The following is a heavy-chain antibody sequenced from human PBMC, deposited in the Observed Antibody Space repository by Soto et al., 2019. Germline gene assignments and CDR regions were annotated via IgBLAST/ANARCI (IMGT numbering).Heavy chain of an antibody. CDR2: LYYTGST. J-gene: IGHJ4*02. V-gene: IGHV4-59*08. D-gene: IGHD6-19*01. CDR1: GASISGYH. CDR3: ARGFAIGWYTYFFDL. Sequence: SETLSLTCTVSGASISGYHWGWIRQPPGKGLEWIGYLYYTGSTHYNPSLKSRVTMSVDTSKNQLSLKLNSVTAADTAVYYCARGFAIGWYTYFFDLWGQGPLVTVSS.